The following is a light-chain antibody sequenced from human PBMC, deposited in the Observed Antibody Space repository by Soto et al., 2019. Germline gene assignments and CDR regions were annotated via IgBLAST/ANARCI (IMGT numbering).Light chain of an antibody. V-gene: IGKV3-11*01. CDR1: QNLNSY. Sequence: EIVLTQSPATLSLSPGERATLSCRASQNLNSYLAWFQQKPGQAPRLLIYDASNRATGIPARFSGSGSGTDFTLTISSLEPADFAVYYCQQRRDWPLTFGGGTKVEIK. CDR3: QQRRDWPLT. J-gene: IGKJ4*01. CDR2: DAS.